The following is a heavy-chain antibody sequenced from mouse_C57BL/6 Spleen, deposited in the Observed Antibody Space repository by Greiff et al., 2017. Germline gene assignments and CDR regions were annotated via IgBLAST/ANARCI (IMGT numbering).Heavy chain of an antibody. CDR1: GYTFTDYN. J-gene: IGHJ3*01. V-gene: IGHV1-18*01. Sequence: VQLKESGPELVKPGASVKIPCKASGYTFTDYNMDWVKQSHGKSLEWIGDINPNNGGNIYNQKFKGKATLTVDKSSSTAYMELRSLTSEDTAVYYCARFGTGRGFAYWGQGTLVTVSA. D-gene: IGHD1-1*02. CDR3: ARFGTGRGFAY. CDR2: INPNNGGN.